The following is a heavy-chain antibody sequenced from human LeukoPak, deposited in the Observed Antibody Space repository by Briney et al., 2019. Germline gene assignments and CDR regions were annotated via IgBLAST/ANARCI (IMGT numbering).Heavy chain of an antibody. J-gene: IGHJ5*02. CDR1: GGSFSGYY. Sequence: PSETLSLTCAVYGGSFSGYYWSWIRQPPGKGLEWIGEINHSGSTNYNPSLKSRVTISVDTSKNQFSLKLSSVTAADTAVYYCARDQGFTIFGVPALGWFDPWGQGTLVTVSS. CDR3: ARDQGFTIFGVPALGWFDP. V-gene: IGHV4-34*01. CDR2: INHSGST. D-gene: IGHD3-3*01.